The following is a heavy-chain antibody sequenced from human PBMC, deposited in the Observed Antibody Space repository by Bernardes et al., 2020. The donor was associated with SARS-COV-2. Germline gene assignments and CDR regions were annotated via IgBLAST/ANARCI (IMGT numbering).Heavy chain of an antibody. CDR1: GFSFGTYA. D-gene: IGHD1-1*01. V-gene: IGHV3-23*01. J-gene: IGHJ4*02. CDR3: AKDYAIVQVRPGGSTQFDH. Sequence: GGSLRLSCAASGFSFGTYAMSWVRQAPGKGLEWVSGIIENGVDTFYADPVKGRFTISRDNSKNMVFLQMDSLRPEDTALYYCAKDYAIVQVRPGGSTQFDHWGQGILVTVSS. CDR2: IIENGVDT.